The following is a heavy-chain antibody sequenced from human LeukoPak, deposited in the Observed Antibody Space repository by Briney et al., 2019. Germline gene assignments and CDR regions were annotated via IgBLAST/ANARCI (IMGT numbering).Heavy chain of an antibody. CDR1: GFTFSNYA. CDR2: ISYDGTNK. Sequence: GGSLRLSCAASGFTFSNYAMHWVRQAPGKGLEWVAVISYDGTNKYYADSVKGRFTISRDNAENSLYLQMNSLRDEDTAVYYCARYLILDYWGQGTLVTVSS. D-gene: IGHD2-21*01. J-gene: IGHJ4*02. V-gene: IGHV3-30-3*01. CDR3: ARYLILDY.